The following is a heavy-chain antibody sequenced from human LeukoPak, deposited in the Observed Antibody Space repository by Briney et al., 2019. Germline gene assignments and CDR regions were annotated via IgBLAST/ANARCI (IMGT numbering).Heavy chain of an antibody. CDR1: GFTFSSYS. CDR2: ISSSSYI. Sequence: GGSLRLSCAASGFTFSSYSMNWVRQAPGKGLEWVSSISSSSYIYYADSVKGRFTISRDNAKNSLYLQMNSLRAEDTAVYYCARGRGELLRGFDYWGQGTLVTVSS. J-gene: IGHJ4*02. D-gene: IGHD1-26*01. CDR3: ARGRGELLRGFDY. V-gene: IGHV3-21*01.